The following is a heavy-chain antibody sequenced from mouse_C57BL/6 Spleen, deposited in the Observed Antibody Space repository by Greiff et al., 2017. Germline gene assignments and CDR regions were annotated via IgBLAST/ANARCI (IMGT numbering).Heavy chain of an antibody. CDR2: IWSGGST. CDR3: ARNKILDGYYVEYFDY. Sequence: VQLVESGPGLVQPSQSLSITCTVSGFSLTSYGVHWVRQSPGKGLEWLGVIWSGGSTDYNAAFISRLSISKDNSKSQVFFKMNSLQADDTAIYYCARNKILDGYYVEYFDYWGQGTTLTVSS. J-gene: IGHJ2*01. V-gene: IGHV2-2*01. D-gene: IGHD2-3*01. CDR1: GFSLTSYG.